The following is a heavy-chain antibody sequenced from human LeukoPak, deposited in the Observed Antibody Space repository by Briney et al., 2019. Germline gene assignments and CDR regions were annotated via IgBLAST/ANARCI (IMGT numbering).Heavy chain of an antibody. D-gene: IGHD3-16*01. J-gene: IGHJ6*03. CDR3: ARVSRGSYDYYYYMDV. CDR1: GGSISSSSYY. CDR2: IYYSGST. Sequence: PSETLSLTCTVSGGSISSSSYYWGWIRQPPGKGLEWIGSIYYSGSTYYNPSLKSRVTISVDTSKNQFSLKLSSVTAADTAVYYCARVSRGSYDYYYYMDVWGKGTTVTISS. V-gene: IGHV4-39*01.